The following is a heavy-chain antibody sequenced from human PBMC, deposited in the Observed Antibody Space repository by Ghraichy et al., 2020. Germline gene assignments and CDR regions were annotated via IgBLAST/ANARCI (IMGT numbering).Heavy chain of an antibody. D-gene: IGHD3-3*01. CDR1: GFTFSSYS. J-gene: IGHJ5*02. CDR3: APNANDFWCGYYPDNWFDP. V-gene: IGHV3-21*01. CDR2: ISSSSSYI. Sequence: GGSLRLSCAASGFTFSSYSMNWVRQAPGKGLEWVSSISSSSSYIYYADSVKGRFTISRDNAKNSLYLQMNSLRAEDTAVYYCAPNANDFWCGYYPDNWFDPWGQGTLVTVSS.